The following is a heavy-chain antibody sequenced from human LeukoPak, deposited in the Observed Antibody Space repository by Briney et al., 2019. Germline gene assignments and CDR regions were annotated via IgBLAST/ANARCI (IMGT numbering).Heavy chain of an antibody. V-gene: IGHV3-48*03. CDR2: ISSSGSTI. CDR1: GFTFSSYE. Sequence: PGGSLRLSCAASGFTFSSYEMNWVRQAPGKGLERVSYISSSGSTIYYTDSVKGRFTISRDNAKNSLYLQMNSLRAEDTAVYYCARSGYCTNGVCYNDAFDIWGQGTMVTVSS. CDR3: ARSGYCTNGVCYNDAFDI. J-gene: IGHJ3*02. D-gene: IGHD2-8*01.